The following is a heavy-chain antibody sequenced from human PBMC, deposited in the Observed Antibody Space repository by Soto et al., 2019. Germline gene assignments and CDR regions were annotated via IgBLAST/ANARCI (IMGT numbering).Heavy chain of an antibody. Sequence: ASVKVSCKASGYTFTSYYIHWVRQAPGQGLEWMGMINPSGDSTKFAQKFQGRVTMTRDTSTSTVYMELSSLRSEDTAVYYCARPRDGYTGDFDYWGQGTLVTVSS. J-gene: IGHJ4*02. D-gene: IGHD5-12*01. V-gene: IGHV1-46*01. CDR1: GYTFTSYY. CDR2: INPSGDST. CDR3: ARPRDGYTGDFDY.